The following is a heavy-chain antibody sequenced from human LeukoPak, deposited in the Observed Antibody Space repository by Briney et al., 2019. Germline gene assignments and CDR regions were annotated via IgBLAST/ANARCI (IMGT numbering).Heavy chain of an antibody. CDR2: IYYSGST. J-gene: IGHJ5*02. CDR3: ARLGSSTTHGWFDP. Sequence: SETLSLTCTVSGGSISSYYWSWIRQPPGKGLEWIGYIYYSGSTNYNPSLKSRVTISVDTSKNQFSLKLSSVTAADTAVYYCARLGSSTTHGWFDPWGQGTPVTVSS. CDR1: GGSISSYY. D-gene: IGHD2-2*01. V-gene: IGHV4-59*08.